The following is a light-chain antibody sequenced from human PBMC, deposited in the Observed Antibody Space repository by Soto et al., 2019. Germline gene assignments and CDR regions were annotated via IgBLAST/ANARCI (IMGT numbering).Light chain of an antibody. CDR2: DAS. V-gene: IGKV3-11*01. CDR1: HSVSSY. J-gene: IGKJ4*01. Sequence: IVLTQSPATLSLSPGERATLSCRASHSVSSYLVWYQQTPGQAPRLLSYDASNRTTGIPARFSGSGAGTDFARTISSLEPEDFEVDYCQVPLTFGGGTKVEIK. CDR3: QVPLT.